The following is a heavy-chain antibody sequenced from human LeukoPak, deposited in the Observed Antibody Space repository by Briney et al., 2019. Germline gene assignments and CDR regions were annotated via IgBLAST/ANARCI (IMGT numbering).Heavy chain of an antibody. CDR1: GYTLTELS. J-gene: IGHJ4*02. CDR3: ATGRPDYYDSSGHFDY. CDR2: FDPEDGET. D-gene: IGHD3-22*01. V-gene: IGHV1-24*01. Sequence: ASVKVSCKVSGYTLTELSMHWVRQAPGKGLEWMGGFDPEDGETIYAQKFQGRVTMTEDTSTDTAYMELSSLRSEDTAVYYCATGRPDYYDSSGHFDYWGQGTLVTVSS.